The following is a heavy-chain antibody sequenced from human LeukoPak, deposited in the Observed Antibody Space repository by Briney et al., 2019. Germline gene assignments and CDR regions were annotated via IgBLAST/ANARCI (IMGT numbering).Heavy chain of an antibody. CDR3: ARDIYGGNSGATHAFDI. J-gene: IGHJ3*02. V-gene: IGHV1-46*01. CDR2: INPSGGST. D-gene: IGHD4-23*01. CDR1: GYTFTIYY. Sequence: ASVKVSFTASGYTFTIYYMHWVRQAPGQGLERMGIINPSGGSTSYAQKFQGRVTMTRDTSTSTVYMELSSLRSEDTAVYYCARDIYGGNSGATHAFDIWGQGTMVTVSS.